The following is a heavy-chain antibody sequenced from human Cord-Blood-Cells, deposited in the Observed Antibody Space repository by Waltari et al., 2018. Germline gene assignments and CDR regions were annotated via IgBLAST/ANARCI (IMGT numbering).Heavy chain of an antibody. J-gene: IGHJ4*02. V-gene: IGHV1-18*04. CDR2: LSAYNGNT. Sequence: QVQLVQSGAEVKKPGASVKVSCKASGYTFTSYGISWVRQAPGQGLEWMGWLSAYNGNTNYAQKLQGRVTMTTDTSTSTADMELRSLRSDDTAVYYCARSLCSSTSCYRYYFDYWGQGTLVTVSS. D-gene: IGHD2-2*01. CDR3: ARSLCSSTSCYRYYFDY. CDR1: GYTFTSYG.